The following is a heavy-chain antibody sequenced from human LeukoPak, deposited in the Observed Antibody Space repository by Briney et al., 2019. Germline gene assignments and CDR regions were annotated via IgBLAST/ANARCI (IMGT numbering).Heavy chain of an antibody. J-gene: IGHJ6*02. CDR1: GYTFTGYY. V-gene: IGHV1-2*02. CDR2: INPNSGGT. D-gene: IGHD3-10*01. Sequence: ASVKVSCKASGYTFTGYYMHWVRQAPGQGLERMGWINPNSGGTNYAQKFQGRVTMTRDTSTSTAYMELSRLRSDDTAVYYCARDLSLGYYGSGSYLPYAYGMDVWGQGTTVTVSS. CDR3: ARDLSLGYYGSGSYLPYAYGMDV.